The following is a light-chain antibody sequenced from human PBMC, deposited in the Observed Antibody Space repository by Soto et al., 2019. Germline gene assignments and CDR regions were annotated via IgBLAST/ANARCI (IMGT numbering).Light chain of an antibody. V-gene: IGKV3-20*01. CDR2: GAS. CDR3: QQYGSSHSIT. J-gene: IGKJ5*01. CDR1: QSVDSSY. Sequence: IGVTHSAGALSLSTGERATLSCRAIQSVDSSYLAWYQQKPGQAPRLLIYGASSRATGIPDRFSGSGSGADFTLTISRLEPEDFAVYYCQQYGSSHSITFGQGTRLEIK.